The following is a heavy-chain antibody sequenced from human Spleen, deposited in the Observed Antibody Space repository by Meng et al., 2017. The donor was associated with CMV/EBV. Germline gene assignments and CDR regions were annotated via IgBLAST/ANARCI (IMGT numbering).Heavy chain of an antibody. CDR2: INPDGTST. V-gene: IGHV3-74*01. CDR3: ARGNYQFD. CDR1: GFTFSGYW. Sequence: LRLSGAASGFTFSGYWMHWVRQAPGKGLVWVSRINPDGTSTSYADSVKGRFTISRDNAKNTLYLQVNSLRAEDTALYYCARGNYQFDWGQGTLVTVSS. J-gene: IGHJ4*02. D-gene: IGHD5-24*01.